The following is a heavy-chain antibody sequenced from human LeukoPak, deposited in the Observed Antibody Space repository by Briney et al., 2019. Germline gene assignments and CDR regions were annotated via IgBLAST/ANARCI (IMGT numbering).Heavy chain of an antibody. CDR3: ARADTAMVVGDY. Sequence: GASVKVSCKASGYTFSGSYIHWVRQAPGQGLEWMGIINPSGGSTSYAQKFQSRVTMTRDMSTSTVYMELSSLRSEDTAVYYCARADTAMVVGDYWGQGTLVTVSS. D-gene: IGHD5-18*01. CDR2: INPSGGST. J-gene: IGHJ4*02. CDR1: GYTFSGSY. V-gene: IGHV1-46*01.